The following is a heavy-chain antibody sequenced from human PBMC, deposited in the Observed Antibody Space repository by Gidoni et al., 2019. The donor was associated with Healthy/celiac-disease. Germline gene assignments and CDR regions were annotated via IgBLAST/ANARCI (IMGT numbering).Heavy chain of an antibody. D-gene: IGHD4-17*01. Sequence: QLQLQESGPGLVKPSETLSRTGTVSGGSISSSRYYWGWIRQPPGKWLEWLGSIYYSGSTYYNPSLKSRVTISVDTSKNQFSLKLSSVTAADTAVYYCARLQLTTVTAWWFDPWGQGTLVTVSS. CDR3: ARLQLTTVTAWWFDP. CDR1: GGSISSSRYY. V-gene: IGHV4-39*01. J-gene: IGHJ5*02. CDR2: IYYSGST.